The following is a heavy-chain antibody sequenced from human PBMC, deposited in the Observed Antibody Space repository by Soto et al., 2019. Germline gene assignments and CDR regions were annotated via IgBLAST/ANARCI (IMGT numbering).Heavy chain of an antibody. CDR3: AKDRNWNVDY. CDR2: ISYDGSNK. CDR1: GFTFSSYG. V-gene: IGHV3-30*18. J-gene: IGHJ4*02. Sequence: PGGSLRLSCAASGFTFSSYGMHWVRQAPGKGLEWVAVISYDGSNKYYADSVKGRFTISRDNSKNTLYLQMNSLRAEDTAVYYCAKDRNWNVDYWGQGTLVTVSS. D-gene: IGHD1-1*01.